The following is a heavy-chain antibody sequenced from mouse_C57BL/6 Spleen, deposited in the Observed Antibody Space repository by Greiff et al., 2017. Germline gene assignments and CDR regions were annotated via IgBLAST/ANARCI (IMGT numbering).Heavy chain of an antibody. Sequence: EVNVVESGGGLVKPGGSLKLSCAASGFTFSSYAMSWVRQTPEKRLEWVATISDGGSYTYYPDNVKGRFTISRDNAKNNLYLQMSHLKSEDTAMYYCASFYDCYPAWFAYWGQGTLVTVSA. CDR1: GFTFSSYA. D-gene: IGHD2-3*01. CDR2: ISDGGSYT. V-gene: IGHV5-4*03. CDR3: ASFYDCYPAWFAY. J-gene: IGHJ3*01.